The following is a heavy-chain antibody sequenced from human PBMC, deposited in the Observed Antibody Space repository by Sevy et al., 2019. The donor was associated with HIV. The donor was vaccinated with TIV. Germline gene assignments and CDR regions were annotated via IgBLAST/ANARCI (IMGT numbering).Heavy chain of an antibody. J-gene: IGHJ4*02. CDR1: GGSISSSSYY. CDR2: IYYSGST. D-gene: IGHD3-22*01. Sequence: SETLSLTCTVSGGSISSSSYYWGWIRQPPGKGLEWIGSIYYSGSTYYNPSLKSRVTISVDTSKNQFSLKLSSVTAADTAVDYCAREGSYYDSSGYYQHPVYYFDYWGQGTLVTVSS. V-gene: IGHV4-39*02. CDR3: AREGSYYDSSGYYQHPVYYFDY.